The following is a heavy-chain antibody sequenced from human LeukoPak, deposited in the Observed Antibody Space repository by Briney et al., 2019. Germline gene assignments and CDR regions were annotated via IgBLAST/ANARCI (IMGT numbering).Heavy chain of an antibody. Sequence: SQTLSLTCAVSGGSISSGGYSWSWIRQPPGKGLEWLGYIYHSGSTYYNPSLKSQVTISVDRSKNQFSLKLSSVTAADTAVYYCARTRGYQEPDAFDIWGQGTMVTVSS. V-gene: IGHV4-30-2*01. CDR2: IYHSGST. CDR1: GGSISSGGYS. D-gene: IGHD3-22*01. J-gene: IGHJ3*02. CDR3: ARTRGYQEPDAFDI.